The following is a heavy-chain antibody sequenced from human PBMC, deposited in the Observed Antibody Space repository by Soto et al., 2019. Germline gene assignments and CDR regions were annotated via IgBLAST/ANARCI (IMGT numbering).Heavy chain of an antibody. V-gene: IGHV1-18*01. CDR2: ISAYNGNT. Sequence: QVQLVQSGAEVKKPGASVKVSCKASGYTFTSYHINWVRQAPGKGLEWMGWISAYNGNTNYAQKLKGRVTMTPDTSKSTAYMELRSLRSDDKDVYYCARDAPPADYWGQGTLVTVSS. J-gene: IGHJ4*02. CDR1: GYTFTSYH. CDR3: ARDAPPADY.